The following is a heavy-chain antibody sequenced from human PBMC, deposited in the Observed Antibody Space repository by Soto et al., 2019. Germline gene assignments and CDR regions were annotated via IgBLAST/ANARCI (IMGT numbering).Heavy chain of an antibody. CDR2: IYYSGST. V-gene: IGHV4-59*01. J-gene: IGHJ4*02. Sequence: QVKLQESGPGLVKPSETLSLTCTVSGGSISSYYWSWIRQPPGKGLEWIGYIYYSGSTNYNPSLKSRVXRSTDXXKNQFSLRLSSVTAADTAVYYCARHPTTVTYYFDYWGQGTLVTVSS. CDR1: GGSISSYY. CDR3: ARHPTTVTYYFDY. D-gene: IGHD4-4*01.